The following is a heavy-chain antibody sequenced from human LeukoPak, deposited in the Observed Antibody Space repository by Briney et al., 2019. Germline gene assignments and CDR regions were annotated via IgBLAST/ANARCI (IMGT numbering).Heavy chain of an antibody. V-gene: IGHV4-59*01. Sequence: SETLSLTCTVSGGSISSYYWSWIRQPPGKGLEWIGYIYYSGSTNYNPSLKSRVTISVDTSKNQSSLKLSSVTPADTAVYYCALSGDFWSGYRFDPWGQGTLVTVSS. J-gene: IGHJ5*02. CDR3: ALSGDFWSGYRFDP. D-gene: IGHD3-3*01. CDR1: GGSISSYY. CDR2: IYYSGST.